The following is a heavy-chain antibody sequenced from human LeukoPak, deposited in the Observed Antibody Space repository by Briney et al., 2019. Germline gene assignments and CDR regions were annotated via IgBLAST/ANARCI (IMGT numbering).Heavy chain of an antibody. CDR2: INAGNGNT. Sequence: ASAKVPCKASGYTFTSYAMHWVRQAPGQRLEWMGWINAGNGNTKYSQEFQGRVTITRDTSASTAYMELSSLRSEDMAVYYCARSYSSSSGFDYWGQGTLVTVSS. CDR3: ARSYSSSSGFDY. V-gene: IGHV1-3*03. D-gene: IGHD6-6*01. CDR1: GYTFTSYA. J-gene: IGHJ4*02.